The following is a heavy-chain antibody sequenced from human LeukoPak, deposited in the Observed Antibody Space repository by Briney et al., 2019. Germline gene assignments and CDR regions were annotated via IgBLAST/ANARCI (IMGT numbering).Heavy chain of an antibody. Sequence: PWGSLRPSFAASGFTLSRYTMKWVPPAPGKGLEWGSSISSSSSYIYYADSVKGRFTISRDNAKNSLYLQMNSLIAEDTAVYYCAREGSSTSCLDYWGQGTLVTVSS. J-gene: IGHJ4*02. CDR3: AREGSSTSCLDY. CDR1: GFTLSRYT. V-gene: IGHV3-21*01. CDR2: ISSSSSYI. D-gene: IGHD2-2*01.